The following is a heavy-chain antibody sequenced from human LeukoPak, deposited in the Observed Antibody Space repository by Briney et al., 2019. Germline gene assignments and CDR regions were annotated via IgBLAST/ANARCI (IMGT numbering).Heavy chain of an antibody. V-gene: IGHV1-69*05. CDR1: GGTFSSYA. CDR2: IIPIFGTA. CDR3: ARVGVGDGYNYD. J-gene: IGHJ4*02. D-gene: IGHD5-24*01. Sequence: ASVKVSCKASGGTFSSYAISWVRQAPGQGLEWMGGIIPIFGTANYAQKFQGRVTITTDESTSTAYMELSSLRSEDTAVYYCARVGVGDGYNYDWGQGTLVTVSS.